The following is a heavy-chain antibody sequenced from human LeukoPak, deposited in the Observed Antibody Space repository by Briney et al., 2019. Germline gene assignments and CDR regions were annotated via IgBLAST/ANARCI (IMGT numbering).Heavy chain of an antibody. Sequence: SETLSLTCTVSGGSISSYYWSWIRQPPGKGLEWIGYIYYSGSTNYNPALKSRVTISVDTSKNQFSLKLSSVTDADAAVYCCARVLVDDSSGYHPFDYWGQGTLVTVS. CDR3: ARVLVDDSSGYHPFDY. D-gene: IGHD3-22*01. J-gene: IGHJ4*02. CDR1: GGSISSYY. CDR2: IYYSGST. V-gene: IGHV4-59*01.